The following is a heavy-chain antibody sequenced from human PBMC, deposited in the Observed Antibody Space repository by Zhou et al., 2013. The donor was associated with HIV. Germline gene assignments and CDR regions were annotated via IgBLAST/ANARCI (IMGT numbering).Heavy chain of an antibody. D-gene: IGHD3-16*01. CDR2: FDPEDIMT. V-gene: IGHV1-24*01. Sequence: QVQLLQSGAEVKPPGASVKVSCKVVGYTLANLAIHWVRQPPGQGLEWMGGFDPEDIMTVYAQKFEGRVTLTQDASSDTAYMSMSGLTSDDTAAYYCGTIPHLTGSTVDMTAIGGGDYWGRGTPVTVSS. CDR1: GYTLANLA. J-gene: IGHJ4*02. CDR3: GTIPHLTGSTVDMTAIGGGDY.